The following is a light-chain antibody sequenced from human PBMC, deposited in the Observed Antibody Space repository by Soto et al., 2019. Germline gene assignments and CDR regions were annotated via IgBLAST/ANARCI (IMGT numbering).Light chain of an antibody. V-gene: IGKV3-20*01. CDR1: QSVSSSY. CDR3: QQYKT. CDR2: GAS. J-gene: IGKJ2*01. Sequence: EIVLTQSPGTLSLSPGERATLSCRASQSVSSSYLAWYQQKPGQAPRLLIYGASSRATGIPDRFSGSGSGTDFTLTSSRLEPEDFAVYYCQQYKTFGQGTKLEIK.